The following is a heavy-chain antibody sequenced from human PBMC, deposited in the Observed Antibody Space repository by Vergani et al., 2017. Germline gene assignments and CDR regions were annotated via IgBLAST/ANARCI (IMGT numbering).Heavy chain of an antibody. CDR2: IYYSGST. J-gene: IGHJ4*02. Sequence: QLQLQESGPGLVKPSETLSLTCTVSGGSISSSSYYWGWIRQPPGKGLEWIGSIYYSGSTYYNPSLKSRVTIAVDTSKNQFSLKLSSVTAADTAVYYCARDARDGYNYFDYWGQGTLVTVSS. V-gene: IGHV4-39*07. CDR3: ARDARDGYNYFDY. D-gene: IGHD5-24*01. CDR1: GGSISSSSYY.